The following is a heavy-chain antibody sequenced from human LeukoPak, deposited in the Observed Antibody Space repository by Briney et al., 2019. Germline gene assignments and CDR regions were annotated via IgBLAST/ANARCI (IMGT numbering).Heavy chain of an antibody. CDR1: GGSISSSGYY. CDR3: ARGLPAAGLPFDA. Sequence: SSETLSLTCTVSGGSISSSGYYWGWIRQPPGKGLEWIGSIYYSGSTYYNPSLKSRVTISVDTSKNQFSLKLSSVTAADTAVYYCARGLPAAGLPFDAWGQGMSVTVSS. V-gene: IGHV4-39*01. J-gene: IGHJ4*02. CDR2: IYYSGST. D-gene: IGHD6-13*01.